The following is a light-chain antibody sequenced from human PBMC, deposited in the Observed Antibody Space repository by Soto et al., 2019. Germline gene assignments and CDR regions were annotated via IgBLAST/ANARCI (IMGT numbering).Light chain of an antibody. CDR3: NSYSSSTFYV. CDR1: SSDIASFNY. Sequence: QSALAQPASVSGSPGQSITISRTGSSSDIASFNYVSWYQQYPGKAPKLLIYQVTSRASGVSHRFSGSKFGDTASLTISGLQPEDEAEYYCNSYSSSTFYVFGTGTKVTVL. J-gene: IGLJ1*01. V-gene: IGLV2-14*01. CDR2: QVT.